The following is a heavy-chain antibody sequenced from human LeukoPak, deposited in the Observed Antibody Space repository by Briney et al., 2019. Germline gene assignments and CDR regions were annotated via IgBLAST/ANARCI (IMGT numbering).Heavy chain of an antibody. CDR2: ISWNSGSI. V-gene: IGHV3-9*01. Sequence: SLRLSCAASGFTFDDYAMHWVRQAPGKGLGWVSGISWNSGSIGYADSVKGRFTISRDNAKNSLYLQMNSLRAEDTALYYCAKDTLYDSRGDGMDVWGQGTTVTVSS. CDR3: AKDTLYDSRGDGMDV. CDR1: GFTFDDYA. J-gene: IGHJ6*02. D-gene: IGHD3-22*01.